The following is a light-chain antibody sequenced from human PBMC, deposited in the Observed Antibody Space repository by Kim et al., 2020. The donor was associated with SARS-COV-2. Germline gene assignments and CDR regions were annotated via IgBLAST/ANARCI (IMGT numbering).Light chain of an antibody. Sequence: QSVLTQPPSASGTPGQRVTISCSGSSSNIGSNTVNWYQQLPGTAPKLLIYSNNQRPSGVPDRFSGSKSGTSASLAISGLQSEDEADYYCAVWDDSLNGQENVFGTGTKVTVL. CDR3: AVWDDSLNGQENV. CDR1: SSNIGSNT. V-gene: IGLV1-44*01. J-gene: IGLJ1*01. CDR2: SNN.